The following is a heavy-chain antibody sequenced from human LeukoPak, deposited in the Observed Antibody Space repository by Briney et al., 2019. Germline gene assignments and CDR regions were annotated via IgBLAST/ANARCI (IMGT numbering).Heavy chain of an antibody. CDR1: GFTFSSYA. CDR3: AKAVVPAAEGPHWFDP. CDR2: ISGSGGST. Sequence: GGXLRLSCAASGFTFSSYAMSWVRQAPGKGLEWVSAISGSGGSTYYADSVKGRFTISRDNSKNTLYLQMNSLRAEDTAVYYCAKAVVPAAEGPHWFDPWGQGTLVTVSS. V-gene: IGHV3-23*01. D-gene: IGHD2-2*01. J-gene: IGHJ5*02.